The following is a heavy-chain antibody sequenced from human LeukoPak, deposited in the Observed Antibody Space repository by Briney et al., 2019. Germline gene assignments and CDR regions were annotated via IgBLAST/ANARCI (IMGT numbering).Heavy chain of an antibody. CDR1: GYTFTGYY. CDR2: INPNSGGT. CDR3: ARDSRLVTTLNYYYYMDV. D-gene: IGHD6-19*01. V-gene: IGHV1-2*06. Sequence: ASVKVSCKASGYTFTGYYMHWVRQAPGQGLEWVGRINPNSGGTNYAQKFQGRVTMTRDTSISTAYMELSRLRSDDTAVYYCARDSRLVTTLNYYYYMDVWGKGTTVTVSS. J-gene: IGHJ6*03.